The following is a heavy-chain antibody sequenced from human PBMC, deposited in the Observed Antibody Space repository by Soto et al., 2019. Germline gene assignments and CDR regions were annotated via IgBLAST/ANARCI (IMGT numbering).Heavy chain of an antibody. CDR2: INHSGST. Sequence: QVQLQQWGAGLLKPSETLSLTCAVYGGSFSGYYWSWIRQPPGKGLEWIGEINHSGSTNYNPSLKCRVAISVDTSKNQFSLKLSSVTAADTAVYYCARGVGDGYRYFDYWGQGTLVTVSS. CDR3: ARGVGDGYRYFDY. D-gene: IGHD5-12*01. J-gene: IGHJ4*02. CDR1: GGSFSGYY. V-gene: IGHV4-34*01.